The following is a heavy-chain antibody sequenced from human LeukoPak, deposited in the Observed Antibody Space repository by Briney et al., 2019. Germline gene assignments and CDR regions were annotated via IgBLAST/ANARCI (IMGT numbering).Heavy chain of an antibody. Sequence: ASVKVSCKASGYTFTSYGISWVRQAPGQGLEWMGWISAYNGNTNYAQKLQGRVTMTTDTSTSTAYMELRSLRSDDTAVYYCARGPKRAVVSAARLFDYWGQGTLVTVFS. D-gene: IGHD2-2*01. CDR2: ISAYNGNT. CDR3: ARGPKRAVVSAARLFDY. CDR1: GYTFTSYG. J-gene: IGHJ4*02. V-gene: IGHV1-18*01.